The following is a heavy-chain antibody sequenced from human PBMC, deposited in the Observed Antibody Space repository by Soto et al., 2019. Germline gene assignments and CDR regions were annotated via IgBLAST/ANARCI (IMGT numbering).Heavy chain of an antibody. CDR3: AREARELFCSSTTCYPLAMSFGVVGSMDV. D-gene: IGHD2-2*01. V-gene: IGHV1-69*13. J-gene: IGHJ6*02. CDR1: GGTFSSYA. Sequence: SVKVSCKASGGTFSSYAISWVRQAPGQGLEWMGGIIPIFGTANYAQKFQGRVTITADESTSTAYMELSSLRSEDTAVYYCAREARELFCSSTTCYPLAMSFGVVGSMDVWGQGTTVTVSS. CDR2: IIPIFGTA.